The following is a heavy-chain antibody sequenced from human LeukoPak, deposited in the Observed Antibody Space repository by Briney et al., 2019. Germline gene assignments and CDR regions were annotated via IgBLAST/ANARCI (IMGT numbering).Heavy chain of an antibody. V-gene: IGHV3-21*01. CDR3: ARDTSGSYPITYFDS. J-gene: IGHJ4*02. D-gene: IGHD3-10*01. Sequence: GESLRLSCVASGFTFSSYSMNWVRQAPGKGIEWVSYIDSTSGYIYYADSVKGRFTISRDNAKNSLYLQMNSLSAEDTAVYYCARDTSGSYPITYFDSWGQGALVTVSS. CDR2: IDSTSGYI. CDR1: GFTFSSYS.